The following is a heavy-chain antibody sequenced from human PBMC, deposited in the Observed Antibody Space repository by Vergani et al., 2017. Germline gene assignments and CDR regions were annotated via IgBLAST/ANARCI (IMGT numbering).Heavy chain of an antibody. CDR3: ARRVDGYCSGGSCSLGYWYFDL. D-gene: IGHD2-15*01. CDR1: GYTFTSYG. CDR2: ISAYNGNT. J-gene: IGHJ2*01. V-gene: IGHV1-18*01. Sequence: QVQLVQSGAEVKKPGASVKVSCKASGYTFTSYGISWVRQAPGQGLEWMGWISAYNGNTNYAQKLQGRVTMTTDTSTSTAYMELRSLRSDDTAVYYCARRVDGYCSGGSCSLGYWYFDLWGRGTLVTVSS.